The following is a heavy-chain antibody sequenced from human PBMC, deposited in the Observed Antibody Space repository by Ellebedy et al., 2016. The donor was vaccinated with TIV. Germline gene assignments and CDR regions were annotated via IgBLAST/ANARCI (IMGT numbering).Heavy chain of an antibody. Sequence: GGSLRLXCAASGFTFDEYAMHWVRQAPGKGLEWVSRINSDGSSTSYADSVKGRFTISRDNAKNTLYLQMNSLRAEDTAVYYCARGPGIAVAGWGQGTLVTVSS. CDR2: INSDGSST. CDR3: ARGPGIAVAG. D-gene: IGHD6-19*01. V-gene: IGHV3-74*01. J-gene: IGHJ4*02. CDR1: GFTFDEYA.